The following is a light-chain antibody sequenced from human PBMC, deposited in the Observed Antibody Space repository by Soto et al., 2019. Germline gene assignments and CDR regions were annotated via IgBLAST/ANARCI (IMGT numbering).Light chain of an antibody. CDR1: HILSSSY. J-gene: IGKJ1*01. CDR3: QQFGSSPWT. CDR2: GSS. Sequence: EIVMTQSPATLSVSPGERATLSCSSIHILSSSYLAWYHQKPCQAPRLLIYGSSNRATGIPDRFSGSGSGTDFTLTISRLEPEDFAVYNCQQFGSSPWTFGQGTKVDI. V-gene: IGKV3-20*01.